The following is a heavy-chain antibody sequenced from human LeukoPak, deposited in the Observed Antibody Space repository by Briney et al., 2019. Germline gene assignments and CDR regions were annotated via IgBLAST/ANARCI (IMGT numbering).Heavy chain of an antibody. Sequence: GGSLRLSCAASGFTFGSYWMYWVRQGPEKGLECISRVNNDGTGTIYADSVKGRFTISRDNAKNSLYLQMNSLRAEDTAVYYCARDLLDDYSLDYWGQGTLVTVSS. D-gene: IGHD3-16*01. CDR3: ARDLLDDYSLDY. J-gene: IGHJ4*02. CDR1: GFTFGSYW. V-gene: IGHV3-74*01. CDR2: VNNDGTGT.